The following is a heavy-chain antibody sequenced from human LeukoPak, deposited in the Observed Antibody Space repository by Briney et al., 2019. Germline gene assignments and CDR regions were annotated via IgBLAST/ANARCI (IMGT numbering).Heavy chain of an antibody. CDR1: GYTFTNYG. CDR3: ARGPGGRSGYHPLEDYYYYYYMDV. V-gene: IGHV1-18*01. J-gene: IGHJ6*03. CDR2: ISSYNGNT. D-gene: IGHD3-22*01. Sequence: GASVKVSCKASGYTFTNYGISWVRQAPGQGLEWMGWISSYNGNTNYAQKLQGRVTMTTDTSTSTAYMELRSLRSDDTAVYYCARGPGGRSGYHPLEDYYYYYYMDVWGKGTTVTVSS.